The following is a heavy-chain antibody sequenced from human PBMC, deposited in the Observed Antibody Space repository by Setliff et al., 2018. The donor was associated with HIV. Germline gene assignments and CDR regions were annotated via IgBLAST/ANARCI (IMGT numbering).Heavy chain of an antibody. V-gene: IGHV7-4-1*02. J-gene: IGHJ6*04. CDR1: GYTFTTYA. Sequence: ASVKVSCKASGYTFTTYAMNWVRQAPGQGLEWMGWINTNTGNPTSAQGFTGRFVFSVDTSVSTAYLQISSLKAEDTAVYYCARVFRGGYFGGGADVWGKGTTVTVSS. CDR3: ARVFRGGYFGGGADV. CDR2: INTNTGNP. D-gene: IGHD1-26*01.